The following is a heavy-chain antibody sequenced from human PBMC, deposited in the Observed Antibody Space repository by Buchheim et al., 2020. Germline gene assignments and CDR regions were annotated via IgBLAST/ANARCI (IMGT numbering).Heavy chain of an antibody. CDR3: ARDDKVGALGAFDY. CDR2: INNSESI. D-gene: IGHD1-26*01. Sequence: EVQLVESGGGSAQPGGSLRLSCIASGFTFSSYSMNWVSQAPGKGLEWVSYINNSESIYYADSVKGRFAISRDNAKNSLYLQMNSLRAEDTAVYYCARDDKVGALGAFDYWGQGIL. CDR1: GFTFSSYS. V-gene: IGHV3-48*01. J-gene: IGHJ4*02.